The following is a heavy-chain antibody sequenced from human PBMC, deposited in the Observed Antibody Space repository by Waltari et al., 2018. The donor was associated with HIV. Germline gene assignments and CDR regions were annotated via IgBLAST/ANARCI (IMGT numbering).Heavy chain of an antibody. Sequence: EVQLVESGGGLVKPGGSLRLSCAASGFTFNNAWMSWVRQAPGKGLEWVGRIKSKTDGGTTDYAAPVKGRFAISRDDSKNTLYLQITSLKTEDTAVYYCTTEYSRLCFFDYWGQGTLVTVSS. J-gene: IGHJ4*02. CDR1: GFTFNNAW. CDR2: IKSKTDGGTT. CDR3: TTEYSRLCFFDY. D-gene: IGHD2-2*01. V-gene: IGHV3-15*01.